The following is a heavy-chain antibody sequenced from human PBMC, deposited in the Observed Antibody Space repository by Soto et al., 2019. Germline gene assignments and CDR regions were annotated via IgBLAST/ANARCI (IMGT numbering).Heavy chain of an antibody. CDR2: IYYSGST. J-gene: IGHJ4*02. CDR3: ARDPLGYCISTSCYVV. Sequence: PSETLSLTCTVSGGSISSGDYYWSWIRQPPGKGLEWIGYIYYSGSTYYNPSLKSRVTISVDTSKNQFSLKLSSVTAADTAVYYCARDPLGYCISTSCYVVWGQGTLVTVSS. D-gene: IGHD2-2*01. CDR1: GGSISSGDYY. V-gene: IGHV4-30-4*01.